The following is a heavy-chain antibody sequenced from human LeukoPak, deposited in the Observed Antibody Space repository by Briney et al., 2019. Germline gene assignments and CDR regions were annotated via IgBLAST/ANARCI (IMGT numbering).Heavy chain of an antibody. V-gene: IGHV3-23*01. CDR2: ISGSGGST. CDR1: GFTFSSYY. Sequence: GGSLRLSCAASGFTFSSYYMSWVRQAPGKGLEWVSGISGSGGSTDYADSVKGRFTISRDNSKNTLYVQMNSLRAEDTAVYYCAKDKGYSSSSGAYAFDIWGQGTMVTVSS. CDR3: AKDKGYSSSSGAYAFDI. D-gene: IGHD6-6*01. J-gene: IGHJ3*02.